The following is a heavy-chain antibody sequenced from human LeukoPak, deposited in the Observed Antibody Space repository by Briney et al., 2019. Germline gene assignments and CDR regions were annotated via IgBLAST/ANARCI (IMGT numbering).Heavy chain of an antibody. CDR1: GYRFTSYW. CDR3: VLAGSGSFLTGDYNDAFDI. V-gene: IGHV5-51*01. Sequence: GESLKISCKGSGYRFTSYWIGWVRQMPGKGLEWMGIIYPGDSDTRYSPSFQGQVTISADKSISTAYLQWSSLKASDTAMYYCVLAGSGSFLTGDYNDAFDIWGQGTMVTVSS. CDR2: IYPGDSDT. J-gene: IGHJ3*02. D-gene: IGHD3-10*01.